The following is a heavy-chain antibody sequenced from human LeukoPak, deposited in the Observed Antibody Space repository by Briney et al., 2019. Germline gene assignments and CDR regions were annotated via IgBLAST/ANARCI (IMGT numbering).Heavy chain of an antibody. V-gene: IGHV3-21*01. Sequence: PGKSLRLSCAASGFTFSSHSMSWVRQAPGKGLEWVSSISGSSSYIYYADSMKGRFTISRDNSKNSLYLQMNSLRAEDTAVYYCARENLASYSAMVRGYGMDVWGRGTRVTVSS. J-gene: IGHJ6*02. CDR1: GFTFSSHS. D-gene: IGHD3-10*01. CDR2: ISGSSSYI. CDR3: ARENLASYSAMVRGYGMDV.